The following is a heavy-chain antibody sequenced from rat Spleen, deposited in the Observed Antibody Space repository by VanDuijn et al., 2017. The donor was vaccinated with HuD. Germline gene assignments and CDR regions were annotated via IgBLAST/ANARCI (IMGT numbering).Heavy chain of an antibody. CDR2: INPDGSGS. J-gene: IGHJ2*01. V-gene: IGHV5-35*01. CDR1: GFTFSNNW. CDR3: ARPIWDYFDY. Sequence: EVQLVESGGGLVQPGRSLKLSCAASGFTFSNNWLNWIRQAPGKGLEWVASINPDGSGSYYSDIVKGRFVISKDNAKNTGYLQMNSLRSEDTATYYCARPIWDYFDYWGQGVMVTVSS.